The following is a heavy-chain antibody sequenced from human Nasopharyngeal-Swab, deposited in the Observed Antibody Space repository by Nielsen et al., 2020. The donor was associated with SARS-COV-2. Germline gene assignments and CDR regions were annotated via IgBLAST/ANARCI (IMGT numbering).Heavy chain of an antibody. V-gene: IGHV3-64D*06. CDR1: GCTFSSYS. J-gene: IGHJ4*02. CDR2: ISSNGGST. CDR3: VADEDIVLMVLDY. Sequence: ETLNISCSASGCTFSSYSMHWVRQAPGKGLEYVSAISSNGGSTYYADSVKGRFTISRDNTKNTLYLQMSSLRAEDTAVYYCVADEDIVLMVLDYWGQGTLVTVSS. D-gene: IGHD2-8*01.